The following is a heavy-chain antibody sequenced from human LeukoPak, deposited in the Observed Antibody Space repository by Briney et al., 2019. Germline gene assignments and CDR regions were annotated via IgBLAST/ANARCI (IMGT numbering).Heavy chain of an antibody. J-gene: IGHJ4*02. CDR2: IKQDGSDK. CDR3: ARKRWGTFDY. CDR1: GFTFNNYW. D-gene: IGHD7-27*01. Sequence: GGSLRISCAASGFTFNNYWMSWVRQAPGKGLEWVANIKQDGSDKYYVDSVRGRFTISRDNAKNSLYLQMNSLRAEDTAVYYCARKRWGTFDYWGQGTLVTVSS. V-gene: IGHV3-7*01.